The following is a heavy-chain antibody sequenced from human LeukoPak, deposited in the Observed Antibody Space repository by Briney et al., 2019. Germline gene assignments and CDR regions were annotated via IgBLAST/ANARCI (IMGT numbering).Heavy chain of an antibody. D-gene: IGHD3-16*01. J-gene: IGHJ4*02. Sequence: ASVKVSCKASGYTFTSYYINWVRQASGQGLEWMGWTNPNSGNTDYAQKFQGRVTFTRDTSITTAYMELSSLRSDDTAVYYCARAPHRNLLLNYDYVFDYWGQGTLVTVSS. CDR1: GYTFTSYY. CDR2: TNPNSGNT. V-gene: IGHV1-8*03. CDR3: ARAPHRNLLLNYDYVFDY.